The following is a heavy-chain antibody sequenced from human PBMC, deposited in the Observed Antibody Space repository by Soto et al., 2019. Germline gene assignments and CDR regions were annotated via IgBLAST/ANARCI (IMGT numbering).Heavy chain of an antibody. CDR3: AKGVFSSWYSDS. V-gene: IGHV3-23*05. J-gene: IGHJ4*02. D-gene: IGHD6-13*01. Sequence: EAHLLESGGGLVQPGGSLRLSCAASGFTFSNYVMTWVRQAPGKGLEWVSTIYDSGTYYADSVKGRFTISRDNSKNTLYLQMNSLRAEDTAVYYCAKGVFSSWYSDSWGQGTLVTVSS. CDR2: IYDSGT. CDR1: GFTFSNYV.